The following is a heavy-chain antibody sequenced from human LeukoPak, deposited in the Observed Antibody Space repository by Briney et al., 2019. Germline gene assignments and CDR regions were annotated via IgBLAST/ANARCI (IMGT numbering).Heavy chain of an antibody. D-gene: IGHD1-26*01. CDR1: GFTFNIYV. Sequence: PGGSLRLSCAASGFTFNIYVMSWVRQAPGKGLEWVSDIDGSGVTTYYADSVQGRFTISRDNSKNTLYLQMNSLRAEDTAVYYCAKDPQRGSYAYWGQGPLVTVCS. CDR2: IDGSGVTT. J-gene: IGHJ4*02. V-gene: IGHV3-23*01. CDR3: AKDPQRGSYAY.